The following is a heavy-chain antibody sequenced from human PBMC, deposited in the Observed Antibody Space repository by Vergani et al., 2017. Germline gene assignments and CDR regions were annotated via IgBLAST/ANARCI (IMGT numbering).Heavy chain of an antibody. J-gene: IGHJ4*02. Sequence: QVKLVQSGAEVKKPGSSVKVSCKASGGTFSSYAISWVRQAPGQGLEWMGGIIPIFGTANYAQKFQGRVTITADESTSTAYMELSSLRSEDTAVYYCARDISITMVRGVITLDYWGQGTLVTVSS. CDR1: GGTFSSYA. CDR3: ARDISITMVRGVITLDY. V-gene: IGHV1-69*12. D-gene: IGHD3-10*01. CDR2: IIPIFGTA.